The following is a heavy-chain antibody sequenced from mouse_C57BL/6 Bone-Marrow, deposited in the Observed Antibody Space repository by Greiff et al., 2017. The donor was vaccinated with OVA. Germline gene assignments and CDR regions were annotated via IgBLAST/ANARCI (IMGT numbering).Heavy chain of an antibody. CDR1: GYSFTSYY. V-gene: IGHV1-66*01. Sequence: QVQLQQSGPELVKPGASVKISCKASGYSFTSYYIHWVKQRPGQGLEWIGWIYPGSGNTNYNEKFKGKATLTADKSSSTAYMQFSSLTSEDSAIYYCARGGTTVENYFDYWGQGTTLTVSS. CDR2: IYPGSGNT. D-gene: IGHD1-1*01. CDR3: ARGGTTVENYFDY. J-gene: IGHJ2*01.